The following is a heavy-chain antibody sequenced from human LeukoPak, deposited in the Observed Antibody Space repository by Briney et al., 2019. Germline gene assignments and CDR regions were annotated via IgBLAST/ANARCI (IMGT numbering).Heavy chain of an antibody. CDR2: IYYTGST. Sequence: GSLRLSCAASGFTFSSYAMNWVRQAPGKGLEWIASIYYTGSTYYNPSLKSRVTISLDASKKQFSLKLSSVTAADTAVYYCAKVTASGFFDYWGQGTLVTVSS. V-gene: IGHV4-39*07. D-gene: IGHD2-21*02. CDR1: GFTFSSYA. J-gene: IGHJ4*02. CDR3: AKVTASGFFDY.